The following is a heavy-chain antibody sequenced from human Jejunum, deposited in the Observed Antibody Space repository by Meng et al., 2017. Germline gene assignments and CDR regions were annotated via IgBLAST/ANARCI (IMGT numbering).Heavy chain of an antibody. V-gene: IGHV6-1*01. D-gene: IGHD1-26*01. J-gene: IGHJ4*02. CDR1: GASVSSNSAG. CDR2: TYYRSKWYI. CDR3: AGGGLVRSTRGYFDY. Sequence: QIQLQQSGPGLVKPSQTLSPTCAISGASVSSNSAGWNWIRQSPSRGLEWVGRTYYRSKWYIDYAVSVKSRITINPDTSKNQFSLHLNSVTPEDTAVYYCAGGGLVRSTRGYFDYWGQGTLVTVSS.